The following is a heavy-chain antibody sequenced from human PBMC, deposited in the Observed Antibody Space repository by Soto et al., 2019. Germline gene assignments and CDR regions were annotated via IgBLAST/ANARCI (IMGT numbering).Heavy chain of an antibody. Sequence: GASLKPSCKDSGYRITSNGIGWVRQAPGQGLEWMGWINAYNGNTNYAQNLQGRVTLTTDTSTSTAYMELRSLRSNDTAVYYCAMVDVYVTPSPQDVWGQGTTVTVSS. V-gene: IGHV1-18*01. D-gene: IGHD3-16*01. CDR1: GYRITSNG. CDR2: INAYNGNT. J-gene: IGHJ6*02. CDR3: AMVDVYVTPSPQDV.